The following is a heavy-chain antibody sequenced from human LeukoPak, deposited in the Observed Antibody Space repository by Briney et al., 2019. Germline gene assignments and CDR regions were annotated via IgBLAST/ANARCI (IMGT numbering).Heavy chain of an antibody. D-gene: IGHD3-10*01. J-gene: IGHJ4*02. Sequence: PGGALRLSCAASGFTFSSYAMHWVRQAPGKGLEGGAVISYDGSNKYYADPVKGRFTISRDNSKNTLYLQMNSLRAEDTAVYYCAGGEYWGQGTLVTVSS. CDR2: ISYDGSNK. CDR1: GFTFSSYA. V-gene: IGHV3-30*01. CDR3: AGGEY.